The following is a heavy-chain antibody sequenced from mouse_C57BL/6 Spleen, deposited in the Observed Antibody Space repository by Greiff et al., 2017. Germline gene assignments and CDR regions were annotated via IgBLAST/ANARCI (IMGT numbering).Heavy chain of an antibody. D-gene: IGHD2-5*01. CDR1: GYTFTDYC. Sequence: VQLQESGAELVRPGASVKLSCKASGYTFTDYCINWVKQRPGKGLEWIASIYPGSGNTYYNEKFKGKATLTAEKSSSTAYMQLSSLTSEDSAVYFCARMSNYVGCAYWGPGTLVTDSA. V-gene: IGHV1-76*01. J-gene: IGHJ3*01. CDR2: IYPGSGNT. CDR3: ARMSNYVGCAY.